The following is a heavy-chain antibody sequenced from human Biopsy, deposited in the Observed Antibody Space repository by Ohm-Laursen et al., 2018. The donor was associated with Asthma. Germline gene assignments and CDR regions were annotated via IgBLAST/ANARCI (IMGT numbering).Heavy chain of an antibody. CDR2: IYSGGTS. Sequence: SLRLSCAASGFTFDDYAMHWFRQAPGKGLEWVSVIYSGGTSHTADSVRGRFTISRDKSENTLYLQMNSLRAEDTAVYYCAKDERLYYGSDSKYMQPVPLGDWGQGTLVIVSA. V-gene: IGHV3-23*03. J-gene: IGHJ4*02. CDR1: GFTFDDYA. D-gene: IGHD3-10*01. CDR3: AKDERLYYGSDSKYMQPVPLGD.